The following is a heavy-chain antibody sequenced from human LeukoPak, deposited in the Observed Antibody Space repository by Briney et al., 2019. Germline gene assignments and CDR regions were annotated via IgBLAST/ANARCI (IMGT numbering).Heavy chain of an antibody. CDR1: GYTFTTSW. Sequence: GESLKISCQGFGYTFTTSWIGWVRQLPGKGLEWMAIIYAGNSDTKYSPSFQGQVSISTDRSISTAYLQRSSLQASDTAIYYCAILNHPDGRVYWGQGTLVTVSS. V-gene: IGHV5-51*01. CDR3: AILNHPDGRVY. CDR2: IYAGNSDT. D-gene: IGHD5-24*01. J-gene: IGHJ4*02.